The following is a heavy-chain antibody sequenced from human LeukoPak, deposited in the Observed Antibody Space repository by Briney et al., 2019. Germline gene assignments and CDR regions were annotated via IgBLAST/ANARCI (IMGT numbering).Heavy chain of an antibody. CDR2: IYYSGST. D-gene: IGHD6-13*01. CDR1: GGSISSSSYY. CDR3: ARTYSSSWYFPYYYYYMDV. V-gene: IGHV4-39*07. J-gene: IGHJ6*03. Sequence: PSETLSLTCTVSGGSISSSSYYWGWIRQPPGKGLEWIGSIYYSGSTYYNPSLKSRVTISVDTSKNQFSLKLSSVTAADTAVYYCARTYSSSWYFPYYYYYMDVWGKGTTVTVSS.